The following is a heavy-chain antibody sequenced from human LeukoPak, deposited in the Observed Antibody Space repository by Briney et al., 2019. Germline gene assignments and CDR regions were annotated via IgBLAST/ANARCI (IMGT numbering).Heavy chain of an antibody. CDR1: GGSISSSNW. CDR2: IYHSGST. D-gene: IGHD6-19*01. V-gene: IGHV4-4*02. CDR3: ARAGIKYSSGWLQNY. Sequence: PSETLSLTCAVSGGSISSSNWWSWVRQPPGKGLEWIGEIYHSGSTNYNPSLKSRVTISVDKSKNQSSLKLSSVTAADTAVYYCARAGIKYSSGWLQNYWGQGTLVTVSS. J-gene: IGHJ4*02.